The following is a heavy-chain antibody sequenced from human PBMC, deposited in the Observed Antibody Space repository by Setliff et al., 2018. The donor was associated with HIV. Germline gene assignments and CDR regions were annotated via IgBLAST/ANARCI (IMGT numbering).Heavy chain of an antibody. D-gene: IGHD5-12*01. CDR2: INHSGST. J-gene: IGHJ6*03. V-gene: IGHV4-34*01. CDR1: GGSFSEYY. Sequence: SETLSLTCAVYGGSFSEYYWSWIRQSPGKGLEWIGEINHSGSTHYNPPLKSRATISVDTSKNQSSLRLNSVTAADTAVYYCARGATLLPGYSDRWEYFYMDGGGKGTTVTVSS. CDR3: ARGATLLPGYSDRWEYFYMDG.